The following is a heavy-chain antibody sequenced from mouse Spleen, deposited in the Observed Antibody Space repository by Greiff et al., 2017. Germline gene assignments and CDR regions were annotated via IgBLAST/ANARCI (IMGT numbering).Heavy chain of an antibody. CDR3: ARQVARATYAY. CDR1: GFTFSSYA. V-gene: IGHV5-9-3*01. Sequence: EVKLMESGGGLVKPGGSLKLSCAASGFTFSSYAMSWVRQTPEKRLEWVATISSGGSYTYYPDSVKGRFTISRDNAKNTLYLQMSSLRSEDTAMYYCARQVARATYAYWGQGTLVTVSA. D-gene: IGHD3-1*01. J-gene: IGHJ3*01. CDR2: ISSGGSYT.